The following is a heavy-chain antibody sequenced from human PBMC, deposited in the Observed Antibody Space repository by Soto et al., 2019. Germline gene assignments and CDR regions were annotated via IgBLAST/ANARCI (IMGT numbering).Heavy chain of an antibody. CDR1: GDSLSTSNYY. D-gene: IGHD4-17*01. CDR2: LFYSGGA. Sequence: SETLSLTCSVSGDSLSTSNYYWGWIRHPPGKGLEWIGHLFYSGGASYNPSLRIRVCISVATYKNEFSLNLPSITAADTTIYFCARRGGGDYLFDSWGQGILVTVSS. V-gene: IGHV4-39*07. J-gene: IGHJ4*02. CDR3: ARRGGGDYLFDS.